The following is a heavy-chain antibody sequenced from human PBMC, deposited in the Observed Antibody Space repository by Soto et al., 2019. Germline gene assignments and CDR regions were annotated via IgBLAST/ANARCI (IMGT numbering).Heavy chain of an antibody. V-gene: IGHV3-30-3*01. Sequence: QVQLAESGGGVVQPGRSLRLSCAASGFTFSYYAMHWVRQAPGKGLEWVAVISYDGSNKYYADSVKGRFTISRDNSKNTLYLQMNSLRAEDTAVYSCASDLYPVTLYWYFDLWGRGTLVTVSS. D-gene: IGHD4-4*01. CDR1: GFTFSYYA. CDR3: ASDLYPVTLYWYFDL. CDR2: ISYDGSNK. J-gene: IGHJ2*01.